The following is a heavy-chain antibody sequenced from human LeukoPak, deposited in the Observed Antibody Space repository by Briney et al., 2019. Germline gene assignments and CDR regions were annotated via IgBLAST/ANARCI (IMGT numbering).Heavy chain of an antibody. J-gene: IGHJ4*02. D-gene: IGHD5/OR15-5a*01. Sequence: PGGSLRLSCAASGFTFSSHWMHWVRQAPGKGLVWVSRISTDGRTATYADSVKGRFTISRDNARSTLFLQMNSLRAEDTAVYFCARVSVSPRCHFDYWGQGTLVTVSS. CDR3: ARVSVSPRCHFDY. V-gene: IGHV3-74*01. CDR1: GFTFSSHW. CDR2: ISTDGRTA.